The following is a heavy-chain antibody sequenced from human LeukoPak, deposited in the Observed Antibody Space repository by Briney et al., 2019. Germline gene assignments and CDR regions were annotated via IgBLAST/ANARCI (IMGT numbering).Heavy chain of an antibody. CDR3: ARGYGNGVNWFGP. V-gene: IGHV3-64*01. J-gene: IGHJ5*02. CDR1: GFTFSSYA. Sequence: GGSLRLSCAASGFTFSSYAMHWVRQAPGKGLEYVSAISSNGGSTYYANSVKGRFTISRDNSKNTLYLQMGSLRAEDMAVYYCARGYGNGVNWFGPWGQGTLVTVSS. D-gene: IGHD4-17*01. CDR2: ISSNGGST.